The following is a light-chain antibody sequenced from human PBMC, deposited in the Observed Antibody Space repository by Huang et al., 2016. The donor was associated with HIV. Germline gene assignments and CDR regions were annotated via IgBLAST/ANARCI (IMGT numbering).Light chain of an antibody. CDR2: AAS. J-gene: IGKJ1*01. V-gene: IGKV1-6*01. Sequence: IQMTQSPASLSASVGDRVTIPCRASHAIRNDLGWDQQRLGQAPKLLVSAASHLQSGVPSRFSGSGSGTHFTLTISGLQSEDLATYYCLQTYTYPWTFGQGTKVEI. CDR3: LQTYTYPWT. CDR1: HAIRND.